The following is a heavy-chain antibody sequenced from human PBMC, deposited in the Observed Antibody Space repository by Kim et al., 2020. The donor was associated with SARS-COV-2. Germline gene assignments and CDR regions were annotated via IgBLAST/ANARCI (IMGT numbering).Heavy chain of an antibody. D-gene: IGHD2-21*01. V-gene: IGHV1-24*01. CDR2: FDPEDGET. CDR1: GYTLTELS. CDR3: ATDFYSGPRYYFDY. Sequence: ASVKVSCKVSGYTLTELSMHWVRQAPGKGLEWMGGFDPEDGETIYAQKFQGRVTMTEDTSTDTAYMELSSLRSEDTAVYYCATDFYSGPRYYFDYWGQGTLVTVSS. J-gene: IGHJ4*02.